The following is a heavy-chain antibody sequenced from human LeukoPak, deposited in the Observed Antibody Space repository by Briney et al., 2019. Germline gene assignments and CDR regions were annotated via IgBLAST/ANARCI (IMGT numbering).Heavy chain of an antibody. CDR2: ISGSGSST. J-gene: IGHJ4*02. Sequence: GGSLRLSCAASGFTFSGYAMSWVRQAPGKGLEWVSAISGSGSSTYYADSVKGRFTISRDNSKNTLYLQMNSLRADDTAVYYCAKERDSRGYSDYWGQGTLVTVSS. CDR3: AKERDSRGYSDY. D-gene: IGHD3-22*01. V-gene: IGHV3-23*01. CDR1: GFTFSGYA.